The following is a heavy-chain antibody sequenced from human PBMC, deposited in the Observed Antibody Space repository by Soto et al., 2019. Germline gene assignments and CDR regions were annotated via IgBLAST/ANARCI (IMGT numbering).Heavy chain of an antibody. CDR3: ARKSLAVAGPIAGAFDI. Sequence: ASVKVSCKASGYTFTGYYMHWVRQAPGQGLEWMGWINPNSGGTNYAQKFQGWVTMTRDTSISTAYMELSRLRSDDTAVYYCARKSLAVAGPIAGAFDIWGQGTMVTVSS. CDR2: INPNSGGT. CDR1: GYTFTGYY. V-gene: IGHV1-2*04. D-gene: IGHD6-19*01. J-gene: IGHJ3*02.